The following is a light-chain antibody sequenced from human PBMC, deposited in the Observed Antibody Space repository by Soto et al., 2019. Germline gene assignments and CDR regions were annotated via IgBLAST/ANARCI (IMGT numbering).Light chain of an antibody. CDR1: QSVSSAY. CDR3: QQYGRSPPSVT. CDR2: GAS. Sequence: EIVLTQSPGTLSLSPGERVTLSCRASQSVSSAYLAWYQQKRGQAPRLLIYGASNRATGIPDRFSGSGSGTDFTLTISRLEPEDFAVYYCQQYGRSPPSVTVGQGTRLEIK. V-gene: IGKV3-20*01. J-gene: IGKJ5*01.